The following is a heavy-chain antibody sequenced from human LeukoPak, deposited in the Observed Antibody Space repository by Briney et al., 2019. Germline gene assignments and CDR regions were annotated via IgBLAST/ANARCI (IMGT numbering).Heavy chain of an antibody. CDR3: ARDGVVMNRKYYFDF. J-gene: IGHJ4*02. V-gene: IGHV3-30-3*01. CDR2: ISYDGSNK. Sequence: GGSLRLSCAASGFTFSSYAMHWVRQAPGKGLEWVAVISYDGSNKYYADSVKGRFTISRDNSMTTLYLQMNSLRVEDTAVYFCARDGVVMNRKYYFDFWGRGTLVTVFS. CDR1: GFTFSSYA. D-gene: IGHD3-3*01.